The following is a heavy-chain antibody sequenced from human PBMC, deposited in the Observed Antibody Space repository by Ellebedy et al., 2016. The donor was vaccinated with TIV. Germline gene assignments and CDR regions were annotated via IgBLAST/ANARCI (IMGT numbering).Heavy chain of an antibody. CDR2: YYSGST. V-gene: IGHV4-59*12. CDR3: ARRIRSDAPIAQENWFDP. Sequence: SETLSLXCTVSGSSITHYYLNWIRQSQGKGLEWIGYYYSGSTDYNPSLTSRVTISIDTSKNQFSLKLTSVTAADTAVYYCARRIRSDAPIAQENWFDPWGQGTLVTVSS. J-gene: IGHJ5*02. D-gene: IGHD2-15*01. CDR1: GSSITHYY.